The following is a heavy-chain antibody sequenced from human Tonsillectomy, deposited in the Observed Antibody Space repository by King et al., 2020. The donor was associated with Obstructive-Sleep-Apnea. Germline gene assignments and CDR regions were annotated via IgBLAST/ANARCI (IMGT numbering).Heavy chain of an antibody. Sequence: QLVQSGAEVKKPGASVKVSCKASGYTFINYGFTWVRHAPGQALEWMGWISAYNGNTNYAQNLQGRVSMTTDTSKSTAYMELTSLISDDTAVYYCARDRQQLADYWGQGTLVTVSS. CDR3: ARDRQQLADY. CDR1: GYTFINYG. J-gene: IGHJ4*02. CDR2: ISAYNGNT. V-gene: IGHV1-18*04. D-gene: IGHD6-13*01.